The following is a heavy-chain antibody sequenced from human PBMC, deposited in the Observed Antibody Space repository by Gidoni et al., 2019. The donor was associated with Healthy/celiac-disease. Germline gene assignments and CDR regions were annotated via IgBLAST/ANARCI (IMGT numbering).Heavy chain of an antibody. CDR1: GGSFSGYY. D-gene: IGHD6-13*01. Sequence: QVQLQQWGAGLLKPSETLSLTCAVYGGSFSGYYWSWIRQPPGKGLEWIGEINHSGSTNYNPSLKSRVTISVDTSKNQFSLKLSSVTAADTAVYYCARRRQQLVPRYYYGMDVWGQGTTVTVSS. J-gene: IGHJ6*02. CDR2: INHSGST. V-gene: IGHV4-34*01. CDR3: ARRRQQLVPRYYYGMDV.